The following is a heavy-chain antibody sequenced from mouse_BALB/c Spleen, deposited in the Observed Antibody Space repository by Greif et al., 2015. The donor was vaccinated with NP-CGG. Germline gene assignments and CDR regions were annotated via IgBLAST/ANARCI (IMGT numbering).Heavy chain of an antibody. CDR1: GYTFTDYE. CDR3: TRWLLRYFDV. D-gene: IGHD2-3*01. V-gene: IGHV1-15*01. Sequence: QVQLQRSGAELVRPGASVTLSCKASGYTFTDYEMHWVKRTPVHGLVWIGAIDPETGGTAYNQKFKGKATLTADRSSSTAYMELRSLTSEDSAVYYCTRWLLRYFDVWGAGTTVTVSS. CDR2: IDPETGGT. J-gene: IGHJ1*01.